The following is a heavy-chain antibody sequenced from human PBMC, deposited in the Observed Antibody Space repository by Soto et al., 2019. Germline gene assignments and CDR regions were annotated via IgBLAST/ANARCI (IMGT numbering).Heavy chain of an antibody. J-gene: IGHJ6*02. V-gene: IGHV4-59*01. CDR3: AHRHGSGYSDVVYYYGMDV. CDR1: GGSISGYY. CDR2: MYNTGST. D-gene: IGHD3-22*01. Sequence: SETLSLTCTVSGGSISGYYWSWIRQPPGKGLEWIGYMYNTGSTVYNPSFKSRLTITKDTSKNQVVLTMTNMDPVDTATYYCAHRHGSGYSDVVYYYGMDVWGQGTTVTVSS.